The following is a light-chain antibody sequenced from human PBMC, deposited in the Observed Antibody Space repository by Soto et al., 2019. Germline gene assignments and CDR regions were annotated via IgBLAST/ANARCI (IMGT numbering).Light chain of an antibody. V-gene: IGLV2-14*01. J-gene: IGLJ1*01. CDR1: RSDVGNNNY. CDR2: DVT. CDR3: SSFTGSSYV. Sequence: QSVLTQPASVSGSPGQSITISCTGTRSDVGNNNYVSWYQQNPGKAPKVMICDVTNRPSGVSNRFSGSKSGNTASLTISGLQAEDEADYYCSSFTGSSYVFGTGTKVTVL.